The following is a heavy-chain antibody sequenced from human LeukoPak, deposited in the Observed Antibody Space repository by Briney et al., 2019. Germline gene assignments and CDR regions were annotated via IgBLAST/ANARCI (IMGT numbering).Heavy chain of an antibody. CDR1: GASITTYY. CDR3: ARDPPEVYRGYYSGGDY. D-gene: IGHD3-22*01. J-gene: IGHJ4*02. Sequence: SETLSLTCTVSGASITTYYWNWIRQPPGKGLEWIGYIYYSGSTNYNPSLKSRVTISLDTSKNQFSLHLISVTAADTAVYYCARDPPEVYRGYYSGGDYWGQGTLVTVSS. V-gene: IGHV4-59*01. CDR2: IYYSGST.